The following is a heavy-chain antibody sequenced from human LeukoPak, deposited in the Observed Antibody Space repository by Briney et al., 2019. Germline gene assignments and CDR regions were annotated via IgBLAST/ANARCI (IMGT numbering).Heavy chain of an antibody. D-gene: IGHD1-7*01. CDR2: TSHSGTT. CDR1: GGSISSSSYY. CDR3: AKTTRASIRSAFDI. V-gene: IGHV4-39*01. Sequence: PSETLSLTCTVSGGSISSSSYYWGWVRQPPGKGLEWIGCTSHSGTTFYSPSLRSRVSISVDTSNSQFSLKLSSVTATDTAVYYCAKTTRASIRSAFDIWGQGTLVTVSS. J-gene: IGHJ3*02.